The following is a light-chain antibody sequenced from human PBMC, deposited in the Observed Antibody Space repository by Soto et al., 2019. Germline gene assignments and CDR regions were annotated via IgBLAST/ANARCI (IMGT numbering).Light chain of an antibody. CDR2: GAS. Sequence: EMVMTQSRATLDVSPGERATLACRASQTVASNVAWYQHKPGQAPRLLIHGASTRATGVPARFSGTGSGTEFTVTISSLQSDDFAVYDCQQYHNWPPQYTFGQGTKLQIK. CDR1: QTVASN. V-gene: IGKV3-15*01. CDR3: QQYHNWPPQYT. J-gene: IGKJ2*01.